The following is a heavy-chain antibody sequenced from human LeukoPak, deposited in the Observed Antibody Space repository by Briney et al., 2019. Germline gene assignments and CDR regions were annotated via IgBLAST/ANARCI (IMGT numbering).Heavy chain of an antibody. D-gene: IGHD5-12*01. Sequence: GGSLRLSCAASGFTFSSYSMNWVRQAPGKGLEWVSSISSSSSYIHYADSVKGRFTISRDNAKNSLYLQMNSLRAEDTAVYYCAREHSGYDPNFDYWGQGTLVTVSS. V-gene: IGHV3-21*01. CDR1: GFTFSSYS. CDR3: AREHSGYDPNFDY. CDR2: ISSSSSYI. J-gene: IGHJ4*02.